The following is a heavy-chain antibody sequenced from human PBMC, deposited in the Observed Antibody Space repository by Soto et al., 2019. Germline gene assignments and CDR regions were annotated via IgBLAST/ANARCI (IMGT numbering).Heavy chain of an antibody. CDR1: GFTFSSYG. CDR2: ISYDGSNK. V-gene: IGHV3-30*18. D-gene: IGHD6-6*01. Sequence: SLRLSCAASGFTFSSYGMHWVRQAPGKGLEWVAVISYDGSNKYYADSVKGRFTISRDNSKNTLYLQMNSLRAEDTAVYYCAKDERKYSSSSPPNYFDCWGQGTLVTVSS. CDR3: AKDERKYSSSSPPNYFDC. J-gene: IGHJ4*02.